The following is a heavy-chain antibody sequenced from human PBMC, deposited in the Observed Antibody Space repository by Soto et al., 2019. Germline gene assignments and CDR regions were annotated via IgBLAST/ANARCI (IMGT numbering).Heavy chain of an antibody. CDR3: ARGHYALVD. Sequence: TSETLSLTCSVSGGSVNNCSYFWSWIRQPPGKPLEWIGLIFNSGNFNYNPSLDRRVTMSLDASRNQFSLKLTSVTAADTAVYYCARGHYALVDWGQGTLVTVSS. D-gene: IGHD3-16*01. J-gene: IGHJ4*02. CDR1: GGSVNNCSYF. V-gene: IGHV4-61*01. CDR2: IFNSGNF.